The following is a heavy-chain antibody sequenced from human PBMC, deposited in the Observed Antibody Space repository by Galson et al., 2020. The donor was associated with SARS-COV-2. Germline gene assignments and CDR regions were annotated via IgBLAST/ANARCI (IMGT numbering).Heavy chain of an antibody. CDR1: GFTFSSYG. J-gene: IGHJ6*02. D-gene: IGHD2-8*01. CDR3: ARSMSYYYGMDV. V-gene: IGHV3-33*01. Sequence: GGSLRLSCAASGFTFSSYGMHWVRQAPGKGLEWVAVIWYDGSNKYYADSVKGRFTISRDNSKSTLYLQMNSLRAEDTAVYYCARSMSYYYGMDVWGQGTTVTVSS. CDR2: IWYDGSNK.